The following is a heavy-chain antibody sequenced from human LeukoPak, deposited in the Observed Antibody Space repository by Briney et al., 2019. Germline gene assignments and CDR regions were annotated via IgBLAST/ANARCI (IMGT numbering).Heavy chain of an antibody. CDR1: GGSFSGYY. Sequence: SETLSLTCAVYGGSFSGYYWSWIRQPPGKGLEWIGEINHSGSTNYNPSLKSRVTISVDTSKNQFSLKLSSVTAADTAVYYCASRVPPYQFWFDPWGQGTLVTVSS. J-gene: IGHJ5*02. CDR2: INHSGST. D-gene: IGHD2-2*01. V-gene: IGHV4-34*01. CDR3: ASRVPPYQFWFDP.